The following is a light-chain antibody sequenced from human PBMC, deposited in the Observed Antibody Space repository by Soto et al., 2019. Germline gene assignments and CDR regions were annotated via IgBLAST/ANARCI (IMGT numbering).Light chain of an antibody. Sequence: EIVLTQSPGTLSLSPGERATLSCRASQSVSSSYLAWYQQKPGQAPRLLIYDASNRATGIPARFSGSGYGKEFTLNIRSLEPEDFAVYYCQKTSLGQGTRME. V-gene: IGKV3-20*01. CDR2: DAS. J-gene: IGKJ5*01. CDR3: QKTS. CDR1: QSVSSSY.